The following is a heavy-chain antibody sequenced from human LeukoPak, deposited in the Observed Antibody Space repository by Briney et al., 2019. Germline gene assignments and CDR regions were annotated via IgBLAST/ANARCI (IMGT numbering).Heavy chain of an antibody. J-gene: IGHJ4*02. CDR3: ANHLACGSTSCPPFDY. CDR1: GFNFRTYG. Sequence: GGSLRLSCAASGFNFRTYGMHWVRQAPGKGLEWLAIIWHDGSNKYYGDSVKGRFTISRDNSKNTLYLEMNSLRAEDTAVYYCANHLACGSTSCPPFDYWGQGTLVTVSS. CDR2: IWHDGSNK. V-gene: IGHV3-33*03. D-gene: IGHD2-2*01.